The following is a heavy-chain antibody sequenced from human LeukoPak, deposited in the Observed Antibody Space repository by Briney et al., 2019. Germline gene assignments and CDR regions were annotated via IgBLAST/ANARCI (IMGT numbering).Heavy chain of an antibody. CDR2: IYYSGST. J-gene: IGHJ4*02. CDR1: VGSISTSSYY. D-gene: IGHD2-15*01. V-gene: IGHV4-61*01. CDR3: ARGSPPATPFDS. Sequence: SETLSLTCTVSVGSISTSSYYGSWIRQPPGKGLEWIGYIYYSGSTNYNPSLKSRVTISVDTSKNQFSLKLSSVTAADTAVYYCARGSPPATPFDSWGQGNLVTVSS.